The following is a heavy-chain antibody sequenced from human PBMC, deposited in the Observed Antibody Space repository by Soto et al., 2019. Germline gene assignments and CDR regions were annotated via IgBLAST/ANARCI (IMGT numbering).Heavy chain of an antibody. V-gene: IGHV3-49*03. Sequence: EVQVVESGGGLVEPGQSLRLSCTGSGFTFGDYAISWSRQAPGKGLEWVGVIRSKAYGETKDYAASVKGRFTILRDDSKSIAYLQMNSLQSEDTGIYYCTRYTSTSRYSYFGMDVWGHGTTVTVSS. D-gene: IGHD2-2*01. J-gene: IGHJ6*02. CDR1: GFTFGDYA. CDR2: IRSKAYGETK. CDR3: TRYTSTSRYSYFGMDV.